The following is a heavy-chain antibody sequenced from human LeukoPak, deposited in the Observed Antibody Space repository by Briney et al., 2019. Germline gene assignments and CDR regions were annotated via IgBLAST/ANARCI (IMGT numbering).Heavy chain of an antibody. CDR1: GYTFTSYG. D-gene: IGHD5-12*01. CDR2: ISAFNGNT. CDR3: ARGPDIVATIDY. V-gene: IGHV1-18*01. J-gene: IGHJ4*02. Sequence: ASVKVSCKASGYTFTSYGINWVRQATGQGLEWMGWISAFNGNTNYAQKLQGRVTMTTDTSTSTAYMELRGLRSDDTAVYYCARGPDIVATIDYWGQGTLVTVSS.